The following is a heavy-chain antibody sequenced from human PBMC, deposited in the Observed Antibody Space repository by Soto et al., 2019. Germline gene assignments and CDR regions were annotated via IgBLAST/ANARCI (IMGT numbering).Heavy chain of an antibody. V-gene: IGHV1-69*13. Sequence: SVKVSCKASGGTFSSYAISWVRQAPGQGLEWMGGIIPIFGTANYAQKFQGRVTITADESTSTAYMELSSLRAEDTAVYYCAKEKPTTTCFDYWGPGTLVTVSS. CDR3: AKEKPTTTCFDY. D-gene: IGHD1-1*01. CDR1: GGTFSSYA. J-gene: IGHJ4*02. CDR2: IIPIFGTA.